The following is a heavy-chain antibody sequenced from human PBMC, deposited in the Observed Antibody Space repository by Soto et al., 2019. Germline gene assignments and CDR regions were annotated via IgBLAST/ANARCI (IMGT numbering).Heavy chain of an antibody. CDR2: INHSGST. CDR3: ARVKDGEWFGELLDAFDI. Sequence: SETLSLTCAVYGGSFSGYYWSWIRQPPGKGLEWIGEINHSGSTNYNPSLKSRVTISVDTSKNQFSLKLSSVTAADTAVYYCARVKDGEWFGELLDAFDIWGQGTMVTVSS. V-gene: IGHV4-34*01. CDR1: GGSFSGYY. J-gene: IGHJ3*02. D-gene: IGHD3-10*01.